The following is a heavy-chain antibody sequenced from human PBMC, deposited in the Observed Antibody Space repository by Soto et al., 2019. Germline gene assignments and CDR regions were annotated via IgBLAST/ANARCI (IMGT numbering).Heavy chain of an antibody. CDR1: GFTFSGYN. CDR2: ISGSGGST. D-gene: IGHD3-22*01. CDR3: AKAFNYDSRGGFDY. V-gene: IGHV3-23*01. Sequence: GGSLRLSCAASGFTFSGYNIHWVRQAPGEGQGLRRGLEWVSAISGSGGSTYYADSVKGRFTISRDNSKNTLYLQMNSLRAEDTAVYYCAKAFNYDSRGGFDYWGQGTLVTVSS. J-gene: IGHJ4*02.